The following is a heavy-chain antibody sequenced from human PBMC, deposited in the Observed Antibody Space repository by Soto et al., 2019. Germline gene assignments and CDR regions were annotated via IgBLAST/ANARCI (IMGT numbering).Heavy chain of an antibody. V-gene: IGHV3-23*01. CDR1: GLTFSSYA. CDR2: ISGSGGST. J-gene: IGHJ3*02. CDR3: AKDLVEDIVLMVYAIPDAFDI. D-gene: IGHD2-8*01. Sequence: GGSLRLSCAASGLTFSSYAMSWVRQAPGKGLEWVSAISGSGGSTYYADSVKGRFTISRDNSKNTLYLQMNSLRAEDTAVYYCAKDLVEDIVLMVYAIPDAFDIWGQGTMVTVSS.